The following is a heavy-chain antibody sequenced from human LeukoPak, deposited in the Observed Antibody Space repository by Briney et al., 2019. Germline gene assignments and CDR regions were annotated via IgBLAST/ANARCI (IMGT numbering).Heavy chain of an antibody. CDR3: ARMVRYCSSTAGHFDT. V-gene: IGHV3-48*01. CDR1: GFTFSNYA. D-gene: IGHD2-2*01. CDR2: ISSGSGTI. Sequence: GGCLRLSCVASGFTFSNYAMDWVRQAPGKGLGWVDDISSGSGTIYYTDSLKGRVTISRDNAKNSMFLQMNSLRAEDTAVYYCARMVRYCSSTAGHFDTWGQGTLVTVSS. J-gene: IGHJ4*02.